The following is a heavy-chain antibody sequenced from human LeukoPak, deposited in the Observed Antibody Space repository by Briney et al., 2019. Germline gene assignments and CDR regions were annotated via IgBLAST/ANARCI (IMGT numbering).Heavy chain of an antibody. V-gene: IGHV4-4*02. Sequence: PSETLSLTCAVSGGSISSSNWWSWVRQPPGKGLEWIGEIYHSGSTNYNPSLKSRVTISVDKSKNQFSLKLSSVTAADTAVYYCAREAYYYDSSGWALGVYMDVWGKGTTVTVSS. J-gene: IGHJ6*03. CDR1: GGSISSSNW. CDR3: AREAYYYDSSGWALGVYMDV. D-gene: IGHD3-22*01. CDR2: IYHSGST.